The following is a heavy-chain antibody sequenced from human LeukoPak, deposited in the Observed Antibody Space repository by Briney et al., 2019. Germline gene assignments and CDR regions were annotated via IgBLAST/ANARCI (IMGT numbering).Heavy chain of an antibody. Sequence: SETLSLTCTVSGGSISSGGYYWSWIRQHPGKGLEWIGYIYYSGSTYYNPSLKSRVTISVDTSKNQFSLKLSSVTAADTAVYYCARSDSPLLWFGELDAFDIWGQGTMVTVSS. CDR2: IYYSGST. D-gene: IGHD3-10*01. J-gene: IGHJ3*02. CDR3: ARSDSPLLWFGELDAFDI. CDR1: GGSISSGGYY. V-gene: IGHV4-31*03.